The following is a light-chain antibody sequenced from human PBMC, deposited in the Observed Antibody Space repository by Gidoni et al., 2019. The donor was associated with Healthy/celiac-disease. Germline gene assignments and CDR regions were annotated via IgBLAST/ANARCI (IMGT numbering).Light chain of an antibody. J-gene: IGKJ1*01. CDR1: QSVSSY. V-gene: IGKV3-11*01. Sequence: VLIQSPATLSLPPGERATLSCRANQSVSSYVAWYQQKPGQAPRLLIYDASNRATGIPARFSGSGSGTYFPLTISGLAPDDFAFYYCQQRSNSLTFGQGTKVEIK. CDR2: DAS. CDR3: QQRSNSLT.